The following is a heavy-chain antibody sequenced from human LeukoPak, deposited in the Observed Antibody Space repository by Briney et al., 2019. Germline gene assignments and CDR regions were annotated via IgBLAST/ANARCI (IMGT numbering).Heavy chain of an antibody. D-gene: IGHD4-17*01. CDR1: GHTLTELS. V-gene: IGHV1-24*01. CDR2: FDPEDGET. Sequence: ASVKVSCKVSGHTLTELSMHWVRQAPGKGLEWMGGFDPEDGETIYAQKFQGRVTMTEDTSTDTAYMELSSLRSEDTAVYYCATAKTDYGDSTPLDYWGQGTLVTVSS. CDR3: ATAKTDYGDSTPLDY. J-gene: IGHJ4*02.